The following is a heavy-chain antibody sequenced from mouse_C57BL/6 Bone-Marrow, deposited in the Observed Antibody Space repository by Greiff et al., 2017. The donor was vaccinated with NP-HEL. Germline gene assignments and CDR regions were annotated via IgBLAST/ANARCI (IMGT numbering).Heavy chain of an antibody. D-gene: IGHD2-14*01. CDR3: ARWGTDWYFDV. Sequence: QVHVKQSGAELARPGASVKLSCMASGYTFTSYGISWVKQRTGQGLEWIGEIYPRSGNTYYNEKFKGKATLTADKSSSTAYMELRSLTSEDSAVYFCARWGTDWYFDVWGTGTTVTVSS. V-gene: IGHV1-81*01. J-gene: IGHJ1*03. CDR1: GYTFTSYG. CDR2: IYPRSGNT.